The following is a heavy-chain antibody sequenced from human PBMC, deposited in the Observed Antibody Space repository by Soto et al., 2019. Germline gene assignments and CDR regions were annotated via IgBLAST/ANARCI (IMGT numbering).Heavy chain of an antibody. CDR1: GFTFSSYA. Sequence: GGSLRLSCAASGFTFSSYAMHWVRQAPGKGLEWVAVISYDGSNKYYADSVKGRFTISRDNSKNTLYLQMNSLRAEDTAVYYCARAPLFTINCSGGSCYSGFFDYWGQGTLVTVSS. CDR2: ISYDGSNK. CDR3: ARAPLFTINCSGGSCYSGFFDY. V-gene: IGHV3-30-3*01. J-gene: IGHJ4*02. D-gene: IGHD2-15*01.